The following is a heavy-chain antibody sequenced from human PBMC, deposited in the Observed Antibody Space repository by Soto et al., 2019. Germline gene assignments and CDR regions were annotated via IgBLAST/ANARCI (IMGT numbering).Heavy chain of an antibody. D-gene: IGHD2-8*02. J-gene: IGHJ6*02. CDR2: IYYSGST. V-gene: IGHV4-39*01. CDR1: GGSISGSSYY. CDR3: ASMYWRMDV. Sequence: PSETLSLTCTVSGGSISGSSYYWGWIRQPPGKGLEWIGSIYYSGSTYYNPSLKSRVTMSVDTSKNQFSLKLSSVTAADTAVYYCASMYWRMDVWGQGTTVTVSS.